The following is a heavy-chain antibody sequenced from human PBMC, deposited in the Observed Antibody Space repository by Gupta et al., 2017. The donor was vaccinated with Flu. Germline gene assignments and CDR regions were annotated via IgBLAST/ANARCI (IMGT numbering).Heavy chain of an antibody. CDR3: ARGPSSYYYYYGMDV. J-gene: IGHJ6*02. CDR2: IYYSGST. D-gene: IGHD3-10*01. Sequence: QVQLQESGPGLVKPSETLSLTCTVSGGSISSYYWSWIRQPPGKGLEWIGYIYYSGSTNYNPSLKSRVTISVDTSKNQFSLKLSSVTAADTAVYYCARGPSSYYYYYGMDVWGQGTTVTGSS. V-gene: IGHV4-59*01. CDR1: GGSISSYY.